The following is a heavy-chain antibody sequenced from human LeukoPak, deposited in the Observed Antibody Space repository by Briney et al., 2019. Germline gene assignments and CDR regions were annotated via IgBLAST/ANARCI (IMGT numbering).Heavy chain of an antibody. CDR1: GFIFSSYS. D-gene: IGHD6-13*01. CDR2: ISATGNYI. J-gene: IGHJ4*02. V-gene: IGHV3-21*01. CDR3: ARDGIAAARGFDY. Sequence: GGSLRLSCAASGFIFSSYSMNWVRQAPGKGLEWVSSISATGNYIYYADSVKGRFTISRDNSKNTLYLQMNSLRAEDTAVYYCARDGIAAARGFDYWGQGTLVTVSS.